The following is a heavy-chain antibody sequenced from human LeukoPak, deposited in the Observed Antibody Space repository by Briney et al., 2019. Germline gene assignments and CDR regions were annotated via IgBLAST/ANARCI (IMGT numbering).Heavy chain of an antibody. CDR1: GFTVSSNY. CDR2: ISGSGGST. J-gene: IGHJ3*02. D-gene: IGHD2-15*01. V-gene: IGHV3-23*01. CDR3: AKATGFCSGGSCSTDAFDI. Sequence: PGGSLRLSCAASGFTVSSNYMSWVRQAPGKGLEWVSAISGSGGSTYYADSVKGRFTISRDNSKNTLYLQMNSLRAEDTAVYYCAKATGFCSGGSCSTDAFDIWGQGTMVTVSS.